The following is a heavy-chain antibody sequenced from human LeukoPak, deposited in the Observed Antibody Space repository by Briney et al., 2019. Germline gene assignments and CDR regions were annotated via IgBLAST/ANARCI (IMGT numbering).Heavy chain of an antibody. Sequence: KTGGSLRLSCAASGFTFSSYSMNWVRQAPGKGLEWVSSISSSSSYIYYADSVKGRFTISRDNAKNSLYLQMNSLRAEDTAVYYCARDNGLLWFGELLYSGRGDAFDIWGQGTMVTVSS. CDR1: GFTFSSYS. CDR2: ISSSSSYI. J-gene: IGHJ3*02. CDR3: ARDNGLLWFGELLYSGRGDAFDI. D-gene: IGHD3-10*01. V-gene: IGHV3-21*01.